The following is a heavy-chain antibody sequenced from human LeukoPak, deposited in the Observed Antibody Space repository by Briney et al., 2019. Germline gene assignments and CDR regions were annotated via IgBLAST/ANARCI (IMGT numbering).Heavy chain of an antibody. J-gene: IGHJ4*02. V-gene: IGHV4-39*01. Sequence: SETLSLTCTVSGGSINSGKYYWGWIRQPPEKGLEWIGSIYYNGNTYYNPSLKSRVTISLDASKVQFSLKLSSVTAADSAVYYCARLTRLSTSPDRYYLDYWGQGTLVTVSS. D-gene: IGHD6-6*01. CDR3: ARLTRLSTSPDRYYLDY. CDR2: IYYNGNT. CDR1: GGSINSGKYY.